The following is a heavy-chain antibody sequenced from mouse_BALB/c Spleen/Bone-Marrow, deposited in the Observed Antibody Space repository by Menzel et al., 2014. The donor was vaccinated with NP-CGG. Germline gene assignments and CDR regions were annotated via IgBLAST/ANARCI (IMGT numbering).Heavy chain of an antibody. J-gene: IGHJ4*01. D-gene: IGHD2-1*01. V-gene: IGHV5-9*03. CDR2: ISSGGGNI. CDR3: VRSSPFFNGKGGDYAMDY. Sequence: EVKLVESGGDLVKSGGSLKLSCAASGFTFSSYSMSWVRQIPEKRLEWVATISSGGGNIYDPDSVKGRFTISRDNAKNNLYLQMSSLRSEDTALYYCVRSSPFFNGKGGDYAMDYWGQGTSVTVSS. CDR1: GFTFSSYS.